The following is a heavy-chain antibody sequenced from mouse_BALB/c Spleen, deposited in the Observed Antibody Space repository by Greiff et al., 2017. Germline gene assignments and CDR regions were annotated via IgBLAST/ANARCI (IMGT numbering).Heavy chain of an antibody. J-gene: IGHJ2*01. CDR1: GYSITSDYA. V-gene: IGHV3-2*02. CDR2: ISYSGST. CDR3: ARNYGSSYDYFDY. Sequence: EVNLVESGPGLVKPSQSLSLTCTVTGYSITSDYAWNWIRQFPGNKLEWMGYISYSGSTSYNPSLKSRISITRDTSKNQFFLQLNSVTTEDTATYYCARNYGSSYDYFDYWGQGTTLTVSS. D-gene: IGHD1-1*01.